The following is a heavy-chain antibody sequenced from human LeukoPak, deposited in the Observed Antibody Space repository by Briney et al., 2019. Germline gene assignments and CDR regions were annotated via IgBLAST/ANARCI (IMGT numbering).Heavy chain of an antibody. CDR1: GGSISGYY. CDR3: ARQRGQQQIDY. CDR2: IYYSGST. V-gene: IGHV4-59*01. Sequence: SETLSLTCTVSGGSISGYYWSWIRQPPGKGLEWIGYIYYSGSTNYNPSLKSRVTISVDTSKNQFSLKLSSVTAADTAVYYCARQRGQQQIDYWGQGTLVTVSS. J-gene: IGHJ4*02. D-gene: IGHD6-13*01.